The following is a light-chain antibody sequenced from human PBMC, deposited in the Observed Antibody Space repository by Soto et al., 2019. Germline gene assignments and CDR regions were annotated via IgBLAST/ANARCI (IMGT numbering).Light chain of an antibody. CDR2: SES. V-gene: IGKV3D-15*01. CDR3: QMYDNWSWT. Sequence: VMTQSPATLSVSPGERATLSCRASQSVSSNLAWYQQKTGQAPRLLIFSESTRTTDFPDRFSGSGSGTDLTLTISRLEPEDSAVYYCQMYDNWSWTCGQGTKVDIK. J-gene: IGKJ1*01. CDR1: QSVSSN.